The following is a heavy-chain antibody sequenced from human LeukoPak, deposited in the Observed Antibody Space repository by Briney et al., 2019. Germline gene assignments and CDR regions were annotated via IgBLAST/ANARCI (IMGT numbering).Heavy chain of an antibody. V-gene: IGHV3-9*01. Sequence: GGSLRLSCAASGFTFDDYAMHWVRQAPGKGLEWVSSISWNSGSIGYADSVKGRFTISRDNAKNSLYLQMNSLRAEDTAVYYCARESGHIDYWGQGTLVTVSS. CDR3: ARESGHIDY. D-gene: IGHD3-10*01. J-gene: IGHJ4*02. CDR1: GFTFDDYA. CDR2: ISWNSGSI.